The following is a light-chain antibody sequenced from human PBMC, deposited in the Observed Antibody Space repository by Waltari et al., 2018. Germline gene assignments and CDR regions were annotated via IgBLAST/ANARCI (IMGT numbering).Light chain of an antibody. CDR2: GAS. Sequence: IVMTQSPASLSVSPGERATFSCTTSQIVASNLAWYQQKPGQAPRLLIYGASTRATGIPARFSGSGSGTEFTLTISSLQSEDFAVYYCQQYSSWPLTFGGGTKVEIK. CDR3: QQYSSWPLT. CDR1: QIVASN. V-gene: IGKV3-15*01. J-gene: IGKJ4*01.